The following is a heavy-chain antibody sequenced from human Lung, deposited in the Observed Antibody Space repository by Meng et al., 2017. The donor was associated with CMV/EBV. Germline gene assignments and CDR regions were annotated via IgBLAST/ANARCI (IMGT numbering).Heavy chain of an antibody. V-gene: IGHV3-15*01. CDR2: VKTNSEGVTT. CDR3: TTDAGANSAVDD. D-gene: IGHD1-26*01. Sequence: GESLKISCAASGFTFSDAWMSWVRQGPGKGLEWVGRVKTNSEGVTTDYAAPVKGRFTISRDDSISTLYLQMNGLKTDDTAVYYCTTDAGANSAVDDWGQGXQVPVSS. J-gene: IGHJ4*02. CDR1: GFTFSDAW.